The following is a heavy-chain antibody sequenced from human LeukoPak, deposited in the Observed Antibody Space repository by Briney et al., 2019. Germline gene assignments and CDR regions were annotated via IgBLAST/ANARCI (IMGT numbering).Heavy chain of an antibody. CDR3: TTDHFHSFDI. CDR2: MRSKANSFVT. V-gene: IGHV3-73*01. J-gene: IGHJ3*02. CDR1: GFTFSSYA. D-gene: IGHD3-3*02. Sequence: PGGSLRLSCAASGFTFSSYAMHWVRQASGKGLEWVGRMRSKANSFVTTSAASVQGRFTISRDDSKNTAYLQMNSLKTEDTAMYYCTTDHFHSFDIWGQGTMVTVSS.